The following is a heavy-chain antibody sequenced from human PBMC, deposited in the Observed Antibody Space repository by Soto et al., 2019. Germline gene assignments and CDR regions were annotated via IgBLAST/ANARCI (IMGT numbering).Heavy chain of an antibody. J-gene: IGHJ6*02. D-gene: IGHD3-22*01. CDR2: ISAYDDNT. V-gene: IGHV1-18*01. CDR3: ARGGYYDSSGSRNYHYYGMNV. CDR1: GYRFTSYG. Sequence: QAQLVQSGPEVKKPGASVKVSCKASGYRFTSYGISWVRQAPGQGLEWLGWISAYDDNTKYAQTPQXXGYMSTDTSTNXAXMXXRSLRSDDTAMYYCARGGYYDSSGSRNYHYYGMNVWGQGTTVTVSS.